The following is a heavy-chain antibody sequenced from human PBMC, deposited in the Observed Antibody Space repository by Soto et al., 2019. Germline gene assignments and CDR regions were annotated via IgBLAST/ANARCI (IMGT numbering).Heavy chain of an antibody. J-gene: IGHJ6*03. D-gene: IGHD3-3*01. V-gene: IGHV3-11*01. CDR2: ISSSGSTI. Sequence: WGSLRLSCAASGLTFSDYYMSWIRQAPGKGLEWVSYISSSGSTIYYADSVKGRVTISRDNAKTSLYLQMNSLRAEDTAVYYCASDGGLWSGYLDYYYYYMDVWGKGTTVTVSS. CDR1: GLTFSDYY. CDR3: ASDGGLWSGYLDYYYYYMDV.